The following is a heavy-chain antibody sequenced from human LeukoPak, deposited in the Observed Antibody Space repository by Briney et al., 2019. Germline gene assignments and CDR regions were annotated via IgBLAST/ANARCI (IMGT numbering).Heavy chain of an antibody. CDR1: GGSISSYY. V-gene: IGHV4-59*08. CDR2: IYYNGST. Sequence: SETLSLTCTVSGGSISSYYWSWIRQPPGKGLEWIGYIYYNGSTNYNPSLKSRVTISVDTSKNQFSLKLSSVTAADTAVYYCARIVSSGWYYYMDVWGKGTTVTVSS. D-gene: IGHD6-19*01. CDR3: ARIVSSGWYYYMDV. J-gene: IGHJ6*03.